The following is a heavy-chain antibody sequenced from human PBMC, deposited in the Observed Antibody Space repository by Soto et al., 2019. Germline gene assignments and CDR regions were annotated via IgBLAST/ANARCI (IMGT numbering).Heavy chain of an antibody. Sequence: PGESLKISCKGSGYSFTSYWIGWVRQMPGKGLEWMGIIYPGGSDTRYSPSFQGQVTISADKSISTAYLQWSSLKASDTAMYYCARRSSIAARREVWFDPWGQGTLVTVSS. CDR2: IYPGGSDT. CDR3: ARRSSIAARREVWFDP. J-gene: IGHJ5*02. V-gene: IGHV5-51*01. CDR1: GYSFTSYW. D-gene: IGHD6-6*01.